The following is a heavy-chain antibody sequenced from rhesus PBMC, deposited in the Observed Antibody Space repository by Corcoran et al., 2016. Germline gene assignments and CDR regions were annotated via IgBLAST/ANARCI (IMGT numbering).Heavy chain of an antibody. CDR3: ARLSSWSRRFDV. CDR2: ITYSGRT. J-gene: IGHJ5-1*01. CDR1: GGSISSVYYY. Sequence: QVQLQESGPGLVKPSETLSLPCAVSGGSISSVYYYWSWLRQPPGKGLEWIGNITYSGRTSYNPSLKSRVTISRETSKNQFSLKLSSVTAADTAVYYCARLSSWSRRFDVWGAGVLVTVSS. V-gene: IGHV4-122*02. D-gene: IGHD6-13*01.